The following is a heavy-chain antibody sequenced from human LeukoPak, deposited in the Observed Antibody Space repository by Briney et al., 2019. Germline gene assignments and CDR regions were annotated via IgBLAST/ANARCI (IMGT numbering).Heavy chain of an antibody. D-gene: IGHD2-21*02. CDR3: ARDLGDYFSLYWFDP. Sequence: TSSETLSLTCTVSGGSISSSSYYWGWIRQPPGKGLEWIGSIYYSGSTYYNPSLKSRVTISVDTSKNQFSLKLSSVTAADTAVYYCARDLGDYFSLYWFDPWGQGTLVTVSS. J-gene: IGHJ5*02. CDR2: IYYSGST. V-gene: IGHV4-39*07. CDR1: GGSISSSSYY.